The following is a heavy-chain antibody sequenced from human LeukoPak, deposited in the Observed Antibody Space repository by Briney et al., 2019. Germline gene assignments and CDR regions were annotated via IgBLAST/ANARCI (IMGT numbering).Heavy chain of an antibody. V-gene: IGHV4-39*07. CDR1: GGSISSSSYY. Sequence: PSETLSLTCTVSGGSISSSSYYWGWIRQPPGKGLEWIGSIYYSGSTYYNPSLKSRVTISVDTSKNQFSLKLSSVTAADTAVYYCARHSAAAPGWFDPWGQGTLVTVSS. J-gene: IGHJ5*02. D-gene: IGHD6-13*01. CDR2: IYYSGST. CDR3: ARHSAAAPGWFDP.